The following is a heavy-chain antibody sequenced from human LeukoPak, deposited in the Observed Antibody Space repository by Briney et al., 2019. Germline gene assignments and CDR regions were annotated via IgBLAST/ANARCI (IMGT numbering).Heavy chain of an antibody. CDR2: IIPIFGTA. CDR1: GGTFSSYA. Sequence: SVKVSCKASGGTFSSYAISWVRQAPGQGLEWMGGIIPIFGTANYAQKFQGRATITADESTSTAYMELSSLRSEDTAVYYCATAYSGYEPEPPDYWGQGTLVTVSS. D-gene: IGHD5-12*01. V-gene: IGHV1-69*13. CDR3: ATAYSGYEPEPPDY. J-gene: IGHJ4*02.